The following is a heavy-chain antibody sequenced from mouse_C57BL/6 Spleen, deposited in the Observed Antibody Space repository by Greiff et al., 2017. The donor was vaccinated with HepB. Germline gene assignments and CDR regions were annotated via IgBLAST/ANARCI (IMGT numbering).Heavy chain of an antibody. CDR3: ARGYYRWYLDV. CDR1: GYTFTSYW. CDR2: IDPSDSYT. J-gene: IGHJ1*03. V-gene: IGHV1-50*01. Sequence: VQLQQSGAELVKPGASVKLSCKASGYTFTSYWMQWVKQRPGQGLEWIGEIDPSDSYTNYNQKFKGKATLTVDTSSSTAYMQLSSLTSEDSAVYYCARGYYRWYLDVWGTGTTVTVSS. D-gene: IGHD2-3*01.